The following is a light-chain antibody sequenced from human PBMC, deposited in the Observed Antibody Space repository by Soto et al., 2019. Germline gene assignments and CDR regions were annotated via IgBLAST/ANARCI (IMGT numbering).Light chain of an antibody. J-gene: IGKJ1*01. V-gene: IGKV1-5*01. Sequence: IQMTQSPATLSAYVGDRAVISCRASQSISKWLAWYQQKPGRAPNFLIYDASTLESGVPSRFSGSGSGTEFTLTITNLQPDDFATFYCQQCSTFPRTFGQGTKVDIK. CDR3: QQCSTFPRT. CDR2: DAS. CDR1: QSISKW.